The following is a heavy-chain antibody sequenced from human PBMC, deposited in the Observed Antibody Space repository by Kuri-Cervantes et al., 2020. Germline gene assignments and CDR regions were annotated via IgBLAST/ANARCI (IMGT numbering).Heavy chain of an antibody. CDR1: GFTFSSYG. CDR3: AKGTELVPHDGAFDI. Sequence: GESLKISCAASGFTFSSYGMHWVRQAPGKGLEWVAVISHDGSNKYYADSVKGRFTISRDNSKNTLYLQMNSLRAEDTAVYYCAKGTELVPHDGAFDIWGQGTMVTVSS. CDR2: ISHDGSNK. V-gene: IGHV3-30*18. J-gene: IGHJ3*02. D-gene: IGHD6-13*01.